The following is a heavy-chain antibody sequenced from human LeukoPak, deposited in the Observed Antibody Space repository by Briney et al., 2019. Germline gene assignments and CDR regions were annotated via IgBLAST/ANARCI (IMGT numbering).Heavy chain of an antibody. CDR3: ARDHVRGPQIAARNWFDP. D-gene: IGHD6-6*01. V-gene: IGHV1-2*02. J-gene: IGHJ5*02. CDR1: GYTFTGYY. Sequence: ASVKVSCKASGYTFTGYYMHWVRQAPGQGLEWMGWINPNSGGTNYAQKFQGRVTMTRDTSISTAYMELSRLRSDDTAVYYCARDHVRGPQIAARNWFDPWGLGTLVTVSS. CDR2: INPNSGGT.